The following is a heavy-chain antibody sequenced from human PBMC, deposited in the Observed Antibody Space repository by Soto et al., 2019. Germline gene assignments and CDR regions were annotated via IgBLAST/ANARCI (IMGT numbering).Heavy chain of an antibody. Sequence: PGGSLRLSCAASGFTFSNAWMSGVRQAPGKGLEWVGRIKSKTDGGTTDYAAPVKGRFTISRDNSKNTLYLQMNSLRAEDTAVYYCAKAPRAATVAHFDYWGRGTLVTVSS. CDR3: AKAPRAATVAHFDY. J-gene: IGHJ4*02. CDR2: IKSKTDGGTT. D-gene: IGHD2-15*01. CDR1: GFTFSNAW. V-gene: IGHV3-15*01.